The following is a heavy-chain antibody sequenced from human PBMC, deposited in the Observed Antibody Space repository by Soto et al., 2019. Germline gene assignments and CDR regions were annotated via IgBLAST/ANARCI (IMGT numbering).Heavy chain of an antibody. CDR2: IKQDGSEK. CDR1: GFTFSNSW. Sequence: EVQLVESGGGLVQPGGSLSLSCVVSGFTFSNSWMHWVRQAPGKGLEWVANIKQDGSEKHYVDSVKGRFTISSDNAKNSLSLQMNSLRAEDTAVYHCVAGVGWNFDLWGRGTLVTVSS. V-gene: IGHV3-7*01. J-gene: IGHJ2*01. CDR3: VAGVGWNFDL. D-gene: IGHD6-19*01.